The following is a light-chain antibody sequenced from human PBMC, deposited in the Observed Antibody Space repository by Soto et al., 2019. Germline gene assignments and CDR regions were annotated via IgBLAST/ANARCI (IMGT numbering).Light chain of an antibody. CDR2: VDSDGTH. Sequence: QLVLTQSPSASASLGASVKLTCTLSSGHSSYAIAWHQQQPEKGPRYLMRVDSDGTHTKGDGIPDRLSGSSSGAERYLTISSLQSEDEADYYCQTWGTGLLFGGGTKLTVL. J-gene: IGLJ2*01. V-gene: IGLV4-69*01. CDR1: SGHSSYA. CDR3: QTWGTGLL.